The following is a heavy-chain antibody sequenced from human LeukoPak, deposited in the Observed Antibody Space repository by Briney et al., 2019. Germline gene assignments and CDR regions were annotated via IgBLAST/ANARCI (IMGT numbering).Heavy chain of an antibody. Sequence: SETLSLTCTVSGGSISTYYWAWIRQPPGKVLEWIGSIFYSGSTYYNPSLKSRVSIFVDTSKNQFSVKLSSVTAADTAVYYCARHAEYYYDSSGYFDSWGQGTLVTVSS. J-gene: IGHJ4*02. V-gene: IGHV4-39*01. CDR1: GGSISTYY. D-gene: IGHD3-22*01. CDR3: ARHAEYYYDSSGYFDS. CDR2: IFYSGST.